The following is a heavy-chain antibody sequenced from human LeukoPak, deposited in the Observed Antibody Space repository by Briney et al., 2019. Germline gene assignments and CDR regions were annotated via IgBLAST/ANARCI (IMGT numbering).Heavy chain of an antibody. CDR2: ISDSGST. Sequence: SETLSLTCTVSGGSINSNYWSWIRQPPGEGLEWIGYISDSGSTNYNPSLKSRVTISVDTSKNQLFLKLRSVTTADTAVCYCATNSSWFDCWGQGTLVTVSS. V-gene: IGHV4-59*01. CDR3: ATNSSWFDC. D-gene: IGHD6-13*01. CDR1: GGSINSNY. J-gene: IGHJ4*02.